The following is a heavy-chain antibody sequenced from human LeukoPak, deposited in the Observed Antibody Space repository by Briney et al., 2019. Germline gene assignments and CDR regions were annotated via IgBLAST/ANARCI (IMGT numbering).Heavy chain of an antibody. CDR2: IISSGSVI. Sequence: GGSLRLSCAGSGFTFSSYSMNWVRQAPGKGLEWVSYIISSGSVIYYADSVKGRFTISRDNAKNSLYLQMSNLRAEDTAVYFCARGGGLDVWGQGATVTVSS. CDR1: GFTFSSYS. V-gene: IGHV3-21*04. J-gene: IGHJ6*02. CDR3: ARGGGLDV. D-gene: IGHD3-16*01.